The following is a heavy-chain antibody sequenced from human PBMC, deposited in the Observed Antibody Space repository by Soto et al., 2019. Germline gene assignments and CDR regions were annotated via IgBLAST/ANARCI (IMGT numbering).Heavy chain of an antibody. J-gene: IGHJ5*02. V-gene: IGHV4-39*01. Sequence: SETLSLTCTVSGGSISSSSYYWGWIRQPPGKGLEWIGSIYYSGSTYYNPSLKSRVTISVDTSKNQFSLKLSSVTAADTAVYYCARRSSPYNWFDPWGQGTLVTVSS. CDR2: IYYSGST. D-gene: IGHD6-6*01. CDR1: GGSISSSSYY. CDR3: ARRSSPYNWFDP.